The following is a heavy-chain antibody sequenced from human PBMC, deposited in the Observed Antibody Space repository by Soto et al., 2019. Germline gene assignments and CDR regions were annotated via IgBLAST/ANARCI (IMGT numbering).Heavy chain of an antibody. CDR3: AKWDGPKDVVVIAEDAFDI. V-gene: IGHV3-23*01. CDR1: GFTFSSYA. CDR2: ISGSGGST. Sequence: SGGSLRLSCAASGFTFSSYAMSWVRQAPGKGLEWVSAISGSGGSTYYADSVKGRFTISRDNSKNTLYLQMNSLRAEDTAVYYCAKWDGPKDVVVIAEDAFDIWGQGTMVTVSS. J-gene: IGHJ3*02. D-gene: IGHD3-22*01.